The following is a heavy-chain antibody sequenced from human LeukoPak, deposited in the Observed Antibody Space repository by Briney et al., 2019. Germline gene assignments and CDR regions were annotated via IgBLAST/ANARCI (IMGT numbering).Heavy chain of an antibody. J-gene: IGHJ6*02. D-gene: IGHD4-17*01. CDR1: GYTFTIYD. CDR3: ARGCDYVFDYYYGMDV. V-gene: IGHV1-8*01. Sequence: ASVKVSCKASGYTFTIYDINWVRQAPGQGLEWMGWMNPNSGNTGYAQKFQGRVTMTRNTSISTAYMELSSLRSEDTAVYYCARGCDYVFDYYYGMDVWGQGTTVTVSS. CDR2: MNPNSGNT.